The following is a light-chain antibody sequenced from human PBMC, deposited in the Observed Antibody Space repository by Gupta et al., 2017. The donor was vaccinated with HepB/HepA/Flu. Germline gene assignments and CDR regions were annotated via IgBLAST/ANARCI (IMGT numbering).Light chain of an antibody. J-gene: IGKJ4*01. CDR1: QRLQTY. CDR3: MQGVQVPLT. CDR2: EVS. Sequence: DTVRTQTPLPLSVTPGQPASPSCKSSQRLQTYLYCYLQKPGQPPQLLIDEVSNRFSGVPDRFSGSGSGTDFTLKISRVEAEDVGIYYCMQGVQVPLTFGGGTKVEIK. V-gene: IGKV2D-29*01.